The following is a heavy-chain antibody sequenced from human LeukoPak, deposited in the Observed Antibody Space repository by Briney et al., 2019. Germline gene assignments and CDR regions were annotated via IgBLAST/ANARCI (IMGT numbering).Heavy chain of an antibody. CDR1: GFTFSNYW. CDR2: INLRGSEK. J-gene: IGHJ4*02. Sequence: GGSLRLSCATSGFTFSNYWMSWVRQAPGKGLEWVANINLRGSEKYYVDSVKGRFTISRDNSKNTLYLQMNSLRAEDTAVYYCARVGLLGYFDYWGQGTLVTVSS. D-gene: IGHD3-10*01. V-gene: IGHV3-7*03. CDR3: ARVGLLGYFDY.